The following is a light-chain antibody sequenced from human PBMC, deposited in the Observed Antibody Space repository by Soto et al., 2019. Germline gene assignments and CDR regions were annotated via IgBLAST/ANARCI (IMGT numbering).Light chain of an antibody. CDR2: DAS. J-gene: IGKJ4*02. Sequence: EIVLTQSPATLSLSPGERATLSCRASQSVSSYLAWYQQQPGQAPRLLIYDASSRATGIPARFSGSGSGTDFTLTISRLEPEDSAVYYCQQRSTWPLTFGGGTKVEIK. CDR1: QSVSSY. V-gene: IGKV3-11*01. CDR3: QQRSTWPLT.